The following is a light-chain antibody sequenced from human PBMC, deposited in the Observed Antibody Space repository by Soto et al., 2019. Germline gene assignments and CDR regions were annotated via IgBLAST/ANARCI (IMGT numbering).Light chain of an antibody. CDR1: SSDVGGYNY. V-gene: IGLV2-14*01. Sequence: QSALTQPASVSGSPGQSITISCSGTSSDVGGYNYVSWYQQHPGKAPKLLIFEVTSRPSWVSDRFSGSKSANTASLTISGLQPDDEADYYCGSYTARSTHVFGSGTKGHRP. CDR2: EVT. J-gene: IGLJ1*01. CDR3: GSYTARSTHV.